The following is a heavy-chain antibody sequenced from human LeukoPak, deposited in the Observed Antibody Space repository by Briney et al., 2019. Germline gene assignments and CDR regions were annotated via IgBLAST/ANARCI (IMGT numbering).Heavy chain of an antibody. CDR1: GGTFSSYV. J-gene: IGHJ5*02. Sequence: ASVKVSCKASGGTFSSYVISWVRQAPGQGLEWMGVINPTGGSTSYAHKFQGRITLTRDMSTSTDYLELSSLRSDDTAVYYCARDISVRAAAWWFNPWGQGTLVTVSS. CDR3: ARDISVRAAAWWFNP. V-gene: IGHV1-46*01. D-gene: IGHD2-15*01. CDR2: INPTGGST.